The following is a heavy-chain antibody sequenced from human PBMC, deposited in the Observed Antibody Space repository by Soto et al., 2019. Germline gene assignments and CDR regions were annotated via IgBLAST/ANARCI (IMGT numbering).Heavy chain of an antibody. CDR3: AAGGDYGDGLGYWYFDL. CDR2: IIPIFGTA. J-gene: IGHJ2*01. V-gene: IGHV1-69*01. CDR1: GGTFSSYA. Sequence: QVQLVQSGAEVKKPGSSVKVSCKASGGTFSSYAISWVRQAPGQGLEWMGGIIPIFGTANYAQKFQGRVTITADESTSTAYMELSSLRSEDTAVYYCAAGGDYGDGLGYWYFDLWGRGTLVTVSS. D-gene: IGHD4-17*01.